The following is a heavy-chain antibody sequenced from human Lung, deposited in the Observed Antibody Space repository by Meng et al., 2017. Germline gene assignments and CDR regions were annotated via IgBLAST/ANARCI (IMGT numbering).Heavy chain of an antibody. J-gene: IGHJ4*02. V-gene: IGHV4-34*01. CDR1: GGYFSDYD. CDR2: IYHRGST. D-gene: IGHD4-11*01. Sequence: RQLGHGLLKPPGTLSLTCVRSGGYFSDYDGSWIRQSHGKGLDWIWSIYHRGSTNYNPSLESRATISVDTSQNNLSLKLSSVTAADSAVHYCARGPTTMAHDFDYWGQGTLVTVSS. CDR3: ARGPTTMAHDFDY.